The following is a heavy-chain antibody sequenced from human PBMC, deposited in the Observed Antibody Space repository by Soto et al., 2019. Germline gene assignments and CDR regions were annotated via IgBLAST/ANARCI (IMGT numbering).Heavy chain of an antibody. CDR1: GFSVSGNY. D-gene: IGHD7-27*01. J-gene: IGHJ4*02. V-gene: IGHV3-53*01. CDR3: AGSTNWGLYYLDY. CDR2: LYSGGTT. Sequence: PGGSLRLSCAASGFSVSGNYMTWVRLAPGKGLECVSILYSGGTTYYADSVKGRFTISRDKYSNTLFLQMNSLRAEDTALYYCAGSTNWGLYYLDYWGLGTVVTVSS.